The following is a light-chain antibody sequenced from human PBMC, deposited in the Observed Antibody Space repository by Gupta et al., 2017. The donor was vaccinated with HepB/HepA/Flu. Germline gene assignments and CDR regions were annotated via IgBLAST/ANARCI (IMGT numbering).Light chain of an antibody. CDR1: SSDVGSYNY. CDR3: CSYAGRYVYAV. CDR2: DIN. J-gene: IGLJ2*01. V-gene: IGLV2-11*01. Sequence: QSALTQPRSVSGSPGQSVTISCTGTSSDVGSYNYVSWYQQHPGKAPKVIIYDINKRPSGVPDRFSGSKSGNTASLTISGLQTEDEADYFCCSYAGRYVYAVFGGGTKLTVL.